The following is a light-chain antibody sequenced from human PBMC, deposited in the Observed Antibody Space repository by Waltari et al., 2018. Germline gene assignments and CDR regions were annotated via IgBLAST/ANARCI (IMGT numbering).Light chain of an antibody. CDR2: DVN. V-gene: IGLV2-11*01. Sequence: QSALTQPPSVSGSPGQSVTISCIGTDSAIGDTNYVSWYQQHPGKAPKLIIFDVNARPSGVPDRFSGSKSGNTASLTISGLQFEDESDYVCCSYAGHFTWVFGGGTK. CDR3: CSYAGHFTWV. CDR1: DSAIGDTNY. J-gene: IGLJ3*02.